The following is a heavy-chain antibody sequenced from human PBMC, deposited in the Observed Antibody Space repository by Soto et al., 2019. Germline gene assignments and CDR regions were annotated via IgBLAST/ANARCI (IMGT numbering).Heavy chain of an antibody. J-gene: IGHJ4*02. CDR1: GTPISSTDYY. CDR2: IYYTGMT. D-gene: IGHD6-25*01. V-gene: IGHV4-39*01. Sequence: QLQLQESGPGLVKPSETLSLICTVSGTPISSTDYYWGWIRQPPGKGLEWITSIYYTGMTYYNPSLKSRVAISVDTSKNQLSLKLYSVTAADRAVYCCATGPSSSNGYRGFDYLGQGTLVTVSS. CDR3: ATGPSSSNGYRGFDY.